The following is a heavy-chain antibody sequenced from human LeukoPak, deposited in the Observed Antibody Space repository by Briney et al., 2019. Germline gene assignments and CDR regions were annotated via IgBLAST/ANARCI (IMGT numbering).Heavy chain of an antibody. CDR1: GYTFTSYY. Sequence: ASVKVSCKASGYTFTSYYMHWVRQAPGQGLEWMGIINPSGGSTSYAQKFQGRVTMTRDTSTSTVYMELSSLRSEDTAVYYCARPYYDFWSGYHPVEYYMDVWGKGTTVTVSS. J-gene: IGHJ6*03. CDR2: INPSGGST. D-gene: IGHD3-3*01. CDR3: ARPYYDFWSGYHPVEYYMDV. V-gene: IGHV1-46*01.